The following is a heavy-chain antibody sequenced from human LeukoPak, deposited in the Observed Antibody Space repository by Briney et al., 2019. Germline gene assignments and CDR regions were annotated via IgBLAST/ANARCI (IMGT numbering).Heavy chain of an antibody. CDR2: ISSSGSTI. D-gene: IGHD2-2*01. Sequence: GGSLRLSCAASGFTFSSYEMNWVRQAPGKGLEWVSYISSSGSTIYYADSVKGRFTISRDNAKNSLYLQTNSLRAEDTAVYYCARGNVVVPAAFDYWGQGTLVTVSS. J-gene: IGHJ4*02. CDR1: GFTFSSYE. V-gene: IGHV3-48*03. CDR3: ARGNVVVPAAFDY.